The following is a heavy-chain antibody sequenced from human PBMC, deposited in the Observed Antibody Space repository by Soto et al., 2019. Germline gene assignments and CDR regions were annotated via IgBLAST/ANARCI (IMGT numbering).Heavy chain of an antibody. D-gene: IGHD5-12*01. CDR2: IYYNGNT. V-gene: IGHV4-59*11. CDR3: TRANRNSEY. Sequence: QVQLQESGPGLVKPSETLSLTRSVSGGSISNHYWSWVRQPPGKGLEWIGYIYYNGNTNYNPSLKRRVTMSVDTSRNQISLKLTTVTAADTAVYYCTRANRNSEYWGQGTMVSVSS. CDR1: GGSISNHY. J-gene: IGHJ4*02.